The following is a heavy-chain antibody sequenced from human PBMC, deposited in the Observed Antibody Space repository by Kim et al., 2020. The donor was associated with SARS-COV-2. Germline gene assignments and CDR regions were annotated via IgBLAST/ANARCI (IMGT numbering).Heavy chain of an antibody. Sequence: SETLSLTCTVSGGSIRNGDYYWRWFRQPPGKGLEWIGFSYYSGRAYYNRSLESRVTISVDTSKSQFSLRMPSVTAADTAVHYCAKEDGTTVTFDSRGHGT. CDR1: GGSIRNGDYY. D-gene: IGHD4-17*01. J-gene: IGHJ4*01. V-gene: IGHV4-30-4*01. CDR3: AKEDGTTVTFDS. CDR2: SYYSGRA.